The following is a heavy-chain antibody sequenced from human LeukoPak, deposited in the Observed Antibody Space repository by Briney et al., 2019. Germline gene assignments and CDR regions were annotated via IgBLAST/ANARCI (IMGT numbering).Heavy chain of an antibody. CDR2: IKQDGSEK. Sequence: PGGSLRLSCAASGFTFSSYWMSWVRRAPGKGLGWVANIKQDGSEKYYVDSVKGRFTISRDNAKNSLYLQMNSLRAEDTAVYYCARISRGLRGWFDPWGQGTLVTVSS. V-gene: IGHV3-7*01. CDR3: ARISRGLRGWFDP. J-gene: IGHJ5*02. CDR1: GFTFSSYW. D-gene: IGHD3-3*01.